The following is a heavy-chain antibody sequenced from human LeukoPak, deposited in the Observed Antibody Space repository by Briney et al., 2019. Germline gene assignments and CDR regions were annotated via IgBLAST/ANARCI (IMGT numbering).Heavy chain of an antibody. Sequence: SETLSLTCAVYGGSFSGYYWSWIRQPPGKGLEWIGEINHSGSTNYNPSLKSRVTISVDTSKNQFSLKLSSVTAADAAVYYCARGPLGYCSSTSCSRQYNWFDPWGQGTLVTVSS. J-gene: IGHJ5*02. CDR2: INHSGST. D-gene: IGHD2-2*01. CDR3: ARGPLGYCSSTSCSRQYNWFDP. V-gene: IGHV4-34*01. CDR1: GGSFSGYY.